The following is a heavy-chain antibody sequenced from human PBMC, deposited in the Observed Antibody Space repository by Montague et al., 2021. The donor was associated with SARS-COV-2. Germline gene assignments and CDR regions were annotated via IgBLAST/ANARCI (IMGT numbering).Heavy chain of an antibody. D-gene: IGHD3-9*01. CDR2: IDWDDDK. CDR3: ARDILTGYLYGMDV. Sequence: PALVKPTQTLTLTCTFSGFSLSTSGMCVSWIRQPPGKALEWLAPIDWDDDKYYSTSLKTRLTISKDTSKNQVVLTMTNMDPVDTATYYCARDILTGYLYGMDVWGQGTTVTVSS. CDR1: GFSLSTSGMC. V-gene: IGHV2-70*01. J-gene: IGHJ6*02.